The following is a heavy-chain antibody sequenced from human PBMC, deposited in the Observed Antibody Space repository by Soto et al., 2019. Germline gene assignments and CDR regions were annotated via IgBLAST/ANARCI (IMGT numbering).Heavy chain of an antibody. CDR2: INSDGSST. J-gene: IGHJ5*02. CDR3: AREGYSSGWAFP. D-gene: IGHD6-19*01. Sequence: PGGSLRLSCAASGFTFSSYWMHWVRQAPGKGLVWVSRINSDGSSTSYADSVKGRFTISRDNAKNTLYLQMNSLRAEDTAVYYCAREGYSSGWAFPWGQGTLVPVSS. V-gene: IGHV3-74*01. CDR1: GFTFSSYW.